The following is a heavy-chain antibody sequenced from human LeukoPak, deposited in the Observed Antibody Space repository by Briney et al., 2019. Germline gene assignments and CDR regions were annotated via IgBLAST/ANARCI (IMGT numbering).Heavy chain of an antibody. J-gene: IGHJ6*03. CDR2: INPNSGGT. V-gene: IGHV1-2*02. D-gene: IGHD1-1*01. CDR3: ARPPWNYYYYMDV. CDR1: GYTFTGYY. Sequence: ASVKVSFKASGYTFTGYYMHWVRQAPGQGLEWMGWINPNSGGTNYAQKFQGRVTMTRDTSISTAYMELSRLRSDDTAVYYCARPPWNYYYYMDVWGKGTTVTVSS.